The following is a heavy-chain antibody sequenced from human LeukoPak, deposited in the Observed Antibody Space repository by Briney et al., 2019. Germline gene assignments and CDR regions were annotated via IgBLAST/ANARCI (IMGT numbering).Heavy chain of an antibody. Sequence: SETLSLTCAVSGDSMSDHYWSWIRQPPGMTLEWIGYIYASGSTNYNPSLKGRVTISLDTSKNHFSLRLRSVTAADTALYYCARHYRKDYPDSGSSQYFHYIAVWARGPRSPSP. D-gene: IGHD3-10*01. CDR2: IYASGST. CDR3: ARHYRKDYPDSGSSQYFHYIAV. J-gene: IGHJ6*03. CDR1: GDSMSDHY. V-gene: IGHV4-4*09.